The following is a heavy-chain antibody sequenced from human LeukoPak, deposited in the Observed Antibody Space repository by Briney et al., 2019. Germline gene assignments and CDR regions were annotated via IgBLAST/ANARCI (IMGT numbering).Heavy chain of an antibody. D-gene: IGHD3-16*01. V-gene: IGHV3-53*01. Sequence: GGSLRLSCAASEISVSSNYMTWVRQAPGKGLDWVSVLYSNYNTYYADSVKGRFTISRDNSKNTLYLQMNSLRAEDTALYYCARGYDIFAYWGQGTLVTVSS. CDR1: EISVSSNY. J-gene: IGHJ4*02. CDR2: LYSNYNT. CDR3: ARGYDIFAY.